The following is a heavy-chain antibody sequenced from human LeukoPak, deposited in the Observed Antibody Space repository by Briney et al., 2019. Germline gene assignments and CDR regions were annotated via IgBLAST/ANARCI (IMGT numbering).Heavy chain of an antibody. Sequence: ASVKVSCKASGYTFTSYAMHWVRQAPGQRLEWMGWINAGNGNTKYSQKFQGRVTITRDTSASTAYMELSSLRSEDTAVYYCARVSRVGYSSSWYGYWGQGTLVTVSS. CDR1: GYTFTSYA. CDR2: INAGNGNT. V-gene: IGHV1-3*01. CDR3: ARVSRVGYSSSWYGY. J-gene: IGHJ4*02. D-gene: IGHD6-13*01.